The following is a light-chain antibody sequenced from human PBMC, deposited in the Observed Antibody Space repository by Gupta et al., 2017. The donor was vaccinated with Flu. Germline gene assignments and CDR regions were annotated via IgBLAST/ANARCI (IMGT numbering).Light chain of an antibody. J-gene: IGKJ2*01. CDR2: FAS. V-gene: IGKV6D-21*02. CDR3: QQSSTLPST. Sequence: PDFQSVTPKEKVTITCRASQSIGSNLHWYQQKPDQSPKLLIKFASQSSSGVPSRFSGSGSGTDFTLTINSLEAEDAAAYYCQQSSTLPSTFGQGTKLEIK. CDR1: QSIGSN.